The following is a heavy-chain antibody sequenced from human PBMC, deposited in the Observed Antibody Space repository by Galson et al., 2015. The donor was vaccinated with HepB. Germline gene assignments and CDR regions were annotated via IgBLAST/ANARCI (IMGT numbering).Heavy chain of an antibody. V-gene: IGHV1-2*04. D-gene: IGHD2-2*01. CDR3: AREYCSSTSCEQGAFDI. J-gene: IGHJ3*02. CDR1: GYTFTGYY. CDR2: INPNSGGT. Sequence: SVKVSCKASGYTFTGYYMHWVRQAPGQGLEWMGWINPNSGGTNYAQKFQGWVTMTRDTSISTAYMELSRLRSDDTAVYYCAREYCSSTSCEQGAFDIWGQGTMVTVSS.